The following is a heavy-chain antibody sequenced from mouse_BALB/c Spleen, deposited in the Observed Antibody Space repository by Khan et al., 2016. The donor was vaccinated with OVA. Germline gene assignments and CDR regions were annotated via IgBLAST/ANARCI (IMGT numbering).Heavy chain of an antibody. CDR2: ISYSGTT. Sequence: EVQLQESGPGLVKPSQSLSLTCTVTGYSITSNYARNWIRQFPGNQMEWMGYISYSGTTSYNPSFKSRISITRDTSTNQFFLQLNSVTSEDTATYYCARGNYYGYAMDYWGQGTSVTVSS. CDR3: ARGNYYGYAMDY. V-gene: IGHV3-2*02. D-gene: IGHD1-1*01. CDR1: GYSITSNYA. J-gene: IGHJ4*01.